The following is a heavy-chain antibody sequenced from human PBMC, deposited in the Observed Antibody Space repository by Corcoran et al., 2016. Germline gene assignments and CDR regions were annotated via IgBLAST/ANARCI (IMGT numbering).Heavy chain of an antibody. J-gene: IGHJ6*02. CDR3: ARDSGIAASNYYYYYSGMDV. CDR2: IYYSGST. CDR1: GGSVSSGSYY. D-gene: IGHD6-6*01. Sequence: QVQLQESGPGLVKPSETLSLTCTVSGGSVSSGSYYWSWIRQPPGKGLEWIGYIYYSGSTNYNPSLKSRVTISVDTAKNQFSLKLSSVTAADTAVYYCARDSGIAASNYYYYYSGMDVWGQGTTVTVSS. V-gene: IGHV4-61*01.